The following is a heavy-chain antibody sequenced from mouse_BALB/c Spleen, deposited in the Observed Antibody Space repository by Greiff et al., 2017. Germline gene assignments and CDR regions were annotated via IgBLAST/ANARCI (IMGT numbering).Heavy chain of an antibody. V-gene: IGHV5-6-5*01. CDR2: ISSGGST. Sequence: EVKLLESGGGLVQPGGSLKLSCAASGFTFSSYAMSWVRQTPEKRLEWVASISSGGSTYYPDSVKGRFTISRDNARNILYLQMSSLRSEDTAMYYCARGITTEDYWGQGTSVTVSS. D-gene: IGHD1-2*01. CDR3: ARGITTEDY. CDR1: GFTFSSYA. J-gene: IGHJ4*01.